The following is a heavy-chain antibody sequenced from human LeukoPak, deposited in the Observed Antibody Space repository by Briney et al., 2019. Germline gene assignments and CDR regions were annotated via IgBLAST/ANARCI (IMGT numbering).Heavy chain of an antibody. CDR2: IYYSGST. CDR3: ASFNDYSNYRGGGGNY. J-gene: IGHJ4*02. V-gene: IGHV4-30-4*08. D-gene: IGHD4-11*01. CDR1: GGSISSGDYY. Sequence: PSETLSLTCTVSGGSISSGDYYWSWIRQPPGKGLEWIGYIYYSGSTYYNPSLKSRVTISVDTSKNQFSLKLSSVTAADTAVYYCASFNDYSNYRGGGGNYWGQGTLVTVSS.